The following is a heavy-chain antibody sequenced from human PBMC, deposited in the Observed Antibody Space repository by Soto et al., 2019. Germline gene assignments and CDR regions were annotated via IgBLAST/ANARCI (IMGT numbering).Heavy chain of an antibody. CDR1: GYSFTSYW. CDR2: IYPGDSDT. D-gene: IGHD7-27*01. CDR3: ARNSATGDQADAFDI. V-gene: IGHV5-51*01. Sequence: GESLKISCKGSGYSFTSYWIGWVRQMPGKGLEWMGIIYPGDSDTRYSPSFQGQVTISADKSISTAYLQWSSLKASDTAMYYCARNSATGDQADAFDIWGQGTMVTVSS. J-gene: IGHJ3*02.